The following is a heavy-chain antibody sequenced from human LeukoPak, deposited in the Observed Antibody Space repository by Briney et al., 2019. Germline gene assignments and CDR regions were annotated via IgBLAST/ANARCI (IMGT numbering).Heavy chain of an antibody. D-gene: IGHD2-2*02. J-gene: IGHJ6*02. Sequence: GASVKVSCKASGGTFSSYAISWVRQAPGLGPEWMGRIIPTLGFSNYAQKFQGRVTITADKSTSTAYMELSSLRSEDTAMYYCARDIRWDYYYGMDVWGQGTTVTVSS. CDR1: GGTFSSYA. CDR2: IIPTLGFS. V-gene: IGHV1-69*04. CDR3: ARDIRWDYYYGMDV.